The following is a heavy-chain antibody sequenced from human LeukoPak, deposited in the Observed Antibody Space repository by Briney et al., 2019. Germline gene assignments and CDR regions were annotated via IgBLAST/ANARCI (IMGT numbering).Heavy chain of an antibody. CDR1: GYTFTSYG. D-gene: IGHD3-9*01. J-gene: IGHJ3*02. V-gene: IGHV1-18*01. CDR2: ISAYNGNT. Sequence: GASVKVSCKASGYTFTSYGISWVRQAPGQGLEWMGWISAYNGNTNYAQKLQGRVTMTTDTSTSTAYMELRSLRSDDTAVYYCARVKLYYDILTGYYHADAFDIWGQGTMVTVSS. CDR3: ARVKLYYDILTGYYHADAFDI.